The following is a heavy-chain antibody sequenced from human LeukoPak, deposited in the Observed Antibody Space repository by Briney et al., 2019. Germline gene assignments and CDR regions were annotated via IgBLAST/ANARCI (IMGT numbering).Heavy chain of an antibody. V-gene: IGHV1-8*01. J-gene: IGHJ6*04. D-gene: IGHD2-15*01. CDR3: VSEVGGLHYYYGMDL. CDR1: GYTLTSYA. Sequence: SSLKVSCKPSGYTLTSYAISGVRPATGEGLEWMGWMNLNSGNTSNAHRFQGRVTKTRSSPINKAYMQLGNLRAEDTAVYYCVSEVGGLHYYYGMDLWGEGTTVTVSS. CDR2: MNLNSGNT.